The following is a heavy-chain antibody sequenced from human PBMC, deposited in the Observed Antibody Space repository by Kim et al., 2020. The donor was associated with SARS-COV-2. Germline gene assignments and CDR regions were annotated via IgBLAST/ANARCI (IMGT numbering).Heavy chain of an antibody. CDR2: ISSNGSSI. J-gene: IGHJ4*02. D-gene: IGHD1-1*01. Sequence: GGSLRLSCAASGFTFGDYYMRWIRQAPGKGLEWVSYISSNGSSIYYADSVKGRFTISRDNAKNSLYLQMNSLRAEDTAVYYCARAYNWSDVILPIFDYGGQRALVTVSS. V-gene: IGHV3-11*01. CDR3: ARAYNWSDVILPIFDY. CDR1: GFTFGDYY.